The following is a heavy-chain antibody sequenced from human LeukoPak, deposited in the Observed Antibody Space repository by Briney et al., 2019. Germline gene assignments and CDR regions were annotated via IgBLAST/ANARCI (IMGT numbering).Heavy chain of an antibody. CDR3: ASPTYDYGDYVGETYFDY. CDR1: GFTFSSYW. CDR2: INSDGSST. Sequence: PGGSLRLSCAASGFTFSSYWMSWVRQAPGKGLVWVSRINSDGSSTSYADSVKGRFTISRDNAKNTLYLQMNSLRAEDTAVYYCASPTYDYGDYVGETYFDYWGQGTLVTVSS. V-gene: IGHV3-74*01. J-gene: IGHJ4*02. D-gene: IGHD4-17*01.